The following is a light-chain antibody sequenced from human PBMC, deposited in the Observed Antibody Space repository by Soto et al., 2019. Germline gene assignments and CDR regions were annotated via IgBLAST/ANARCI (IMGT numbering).Light chain of an antibody. J-gene: IGKJ5*01. CDR3: QQYQTYST. CDR1: QNINNY. CDR2: DAS. Sequence: DIQMTQSPSSLSASVGDRVTITCQASQNINNYLNWYQQKPGRAPKLLIYDASNLEAGVPSRFSGSGSGTEFTLTISSLQPDDFATYFCQQYQTYSTFGHGTRLEIK. V-gene: IGKV1-33*01.